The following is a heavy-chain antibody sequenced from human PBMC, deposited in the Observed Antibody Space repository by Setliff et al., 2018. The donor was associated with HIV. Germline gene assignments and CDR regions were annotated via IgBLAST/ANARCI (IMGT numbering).Heavy chain of an antibody. CDR3: ARGVVVAATRWFDP. CDR1: GGSISSYY. Sequence: SETLSLTCTVSGGSISSYYWSWIRQPPGKGLEWIGYIYYSGSTNYNPSLKSRVTISVDTSKNQFSLKLSSVTAADTAVYYCARGVVVAATRWFDPWGQGTLVTVSS. CDR2: IYYSGST. J-gene: IGHJ5*02. V-gene: IGHV4-59*01. D-gene: IGHD2-15*01.